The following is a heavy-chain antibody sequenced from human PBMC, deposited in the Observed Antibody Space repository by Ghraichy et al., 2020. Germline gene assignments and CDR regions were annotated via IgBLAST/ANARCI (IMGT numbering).Heavy chain of an antibody. CDR3: ARAVRYYYYMDV. CDR2: IYYSGST. Sequence: SETLSLTCTVSGGSISSGGYYWSWIRQHPGKGLEWIGYIYYSGSTYYNPSLKSLVTISVDTSKNQFSLKLSSVTAADTAVYYCARAVRYYYYMDVWGKGTTVTVSS. J-gene: IGHJ6*03. D-gene: IGHD6-6*01. V-gene: IGHV4-31*01. CDR1: GGSISSGGYY.